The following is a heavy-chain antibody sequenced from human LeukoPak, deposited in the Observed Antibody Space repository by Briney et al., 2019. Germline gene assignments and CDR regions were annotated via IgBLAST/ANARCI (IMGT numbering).Heavy chain of an antibody. V-gene: IGHV3-21*01. CDR3: ARVHDYGDYARRKPYYYYYMDV. D-gene: IGHD4-17*01. CDR2: ISNDSRYI. Sequence: GGSLRLSCIASGFTLSRYIMNWVRQAPGKGLEWVASISNDSRYIYYSDSVKGRFTISRDNSKNTLYLQMNSLRAEDTAVYYCARVHDYGDYARRKPYYYYYMDVWGKGTTVTVSS. J-gene: IGHJ6*03. CDR1: GFTLSRYI.